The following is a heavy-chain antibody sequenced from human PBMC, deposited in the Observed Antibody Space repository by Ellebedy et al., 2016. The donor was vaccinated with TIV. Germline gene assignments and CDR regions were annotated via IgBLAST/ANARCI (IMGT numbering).Heavy chain of an antibody. Sequence: AASVKVSCKASGYTFTSFGITWVRHAPGQGPEWMGWIGTYSGHTNYARKFQGRVNMTTDTFTSTASMELRSLTSDDTAVYYCARDFHCTSNNCYERPSLYYFDSWGQGTLVTVSS. J-gene: IGHJ4*02. CDR2: IGTYSGHT. D-gene: IGHD2-2*01. CDR3: ARDFHCTSNNCYERPSLYYFDS. V-gene: IGHV1-18*01. CDR1: GYTFTSFG.